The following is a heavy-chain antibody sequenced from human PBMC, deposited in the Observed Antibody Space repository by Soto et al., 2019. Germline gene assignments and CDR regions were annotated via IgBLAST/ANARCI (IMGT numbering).Heavy chain of an antibody. CDR1: GFTFSGSA. J-gene: IGHJ4*02. D-gene: IGHD3-10*01. CDR3: YGSGSYRVDY. CDR2: IRSKANSYAT. V-gene: IGHV3-73*01. Sequence: GGSLRLSCAVSGFTFSGSAMHWVRQASGKGLEWVGRIRSKANSYATAYAASVKGRFTISRDDSKNTAYLQMNSLKTEDTAVYYCYGSGSYRVDYWGQGTLVTVSS.